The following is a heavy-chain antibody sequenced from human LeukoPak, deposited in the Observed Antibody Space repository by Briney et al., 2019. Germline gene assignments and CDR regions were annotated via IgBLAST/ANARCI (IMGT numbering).Heavy chain of an antibody. CDR2: ISSSGSTI. D-gene: IGHD4/OR15-4a*01. V-gene: IGHV3-48*03. CDR3: AREGAHDAFDI. Sequence: GGSLRLSCAASEFTFSSYEMNWVRQAPGKGLEWVSYISSSGSTIYYADSVKGRFTISRDNAKNSLYLQMNSLRAEDTAVYYCAREGAHDAFDIWGQGTMVTVSS. J-gene: IGHJ3*02. CDR1: EFTFSSYE.